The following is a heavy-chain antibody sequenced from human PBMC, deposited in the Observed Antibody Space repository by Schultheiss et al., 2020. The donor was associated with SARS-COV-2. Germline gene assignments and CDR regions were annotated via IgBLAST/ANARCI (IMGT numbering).Heavy chain of an antibody. CDR3: ASYNPGRYDFWSGRPKYYYYYYMDV. V-gene: IGHV4-59*12. CDR2: IYYSGTT. J-gene: IGHJ6*03. Sequence: SETLSLTCAVYGGSFSGYYWSWIRQPPGKGLEWIGYIYYSGTTKYNPSLKSRVTISVDTSKNQFSLKLSSVTAADTAVYYCASYNPGRYDFWSGRPKYYYYYYMDVWGKGTTVTVSS. CDR1: GGSFSGYY. D-gene: IGHD3-3*01.